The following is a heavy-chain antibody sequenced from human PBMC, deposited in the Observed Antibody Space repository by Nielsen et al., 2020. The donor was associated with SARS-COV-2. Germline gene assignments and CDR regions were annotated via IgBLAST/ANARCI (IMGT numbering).Heavy chain of an antibody. CDR2: ISYDGNNK. D-gene: IGHD4-23*01. V-gene: IGHV3-30*03. CDR3: GRGTVETPGSDY. Sequence: GESLKISCAASGFTFSTYGIHWVRQAPGKGLEWLALISYDGNNKYYADSVKGRFTISRDNSKNTLYLQMNSLTADDTAVYYCGRGTVETPGSDYWGQGTLVTVSS. CDR1: GFTFSTYG. J-gene: IGHJ4*02.